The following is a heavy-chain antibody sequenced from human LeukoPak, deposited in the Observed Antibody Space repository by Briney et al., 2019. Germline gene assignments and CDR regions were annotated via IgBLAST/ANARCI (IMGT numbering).Heavy chain of an antibody. Sequence: SETLSLTCTVSVGSISSGGYYWSWIRQHPGKGLEWIGYIYYSGSTYYNPSLKSRVTISVDTSKNQFSLKLSSVTAADTAVYSCARGTYYYDSSGYPSPFDYWGQGTLVTVSS. CDR2: IYYSGST. V-gene: IGHV4-31*03. J-gene: IGHJ4*02. CDR1: VGSISSGGYY. D-gene: IGHD3-22*01. CDR3: ARGTYYYDSSGYPSPFDY.